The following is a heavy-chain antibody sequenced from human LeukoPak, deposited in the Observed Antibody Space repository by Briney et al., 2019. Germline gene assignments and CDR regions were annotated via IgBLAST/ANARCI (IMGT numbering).Heavy chain of an antibody. CDR2: IIPIFGTV. Sequence: ASVKVSCKASGGTFSSYAISWVRQAPGQGLEWMGGIIPIFGTVNYAQKFQGRVTITADESTSTAYMELSSLRSEDTAVYYCARVGRPIPGGFDPWGQGTLVTVSS. D-gene: IGHD2-21*01. CDR1: GGTFSSYA. V-gene: IGHV1-69*13. J-gene: IGHJ5*02. CDR3: ARVGRPIPGGFDP.